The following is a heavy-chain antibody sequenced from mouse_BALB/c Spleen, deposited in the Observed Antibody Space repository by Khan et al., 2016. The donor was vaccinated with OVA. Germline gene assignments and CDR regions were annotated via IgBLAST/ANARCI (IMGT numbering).Heavy chain of an antibody. D-gene: IGHD1-2*01. CDR3: ARRNYCGYTFAY. V-gene: IGHV1-77*01. CDR1: GYTFSAYY. J-gene: IGHJ3*01. CDR2: ITPDSGDT. Sequence: QVQLQQSGAELARPGASVKLSCKASGYTFSAYYINWVKQRPGQGLEWIGEITPDSGDTYYNEKFKGKATLTADKSSSTAYMQLSSLTSEASAVYFCARRNYCGYTFAYWGQGTLVTVSA.